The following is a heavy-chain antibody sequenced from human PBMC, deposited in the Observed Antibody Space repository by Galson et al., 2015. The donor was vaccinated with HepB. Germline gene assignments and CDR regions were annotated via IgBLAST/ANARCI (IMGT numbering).Heavy chain of an antibody. CDR3: AKGRGFLEWLDAFDI. D-gene: IGHD3-3*01. CDR2: ISWNSGSI. J-gene: IGHJ3*02. V-gene: IGHV3-9*01. Sequence: SLRLSCAASGFTFDDYAMHWVRQAPGKGLEWVSGISWNSGSIGYADSVKGRFTISRDNAKNSLYLQMNSLRAEDTALYYSAKGRGFLEWLDAFDIWGQGTMVTVSS. CDR1: GFTFDDYA.